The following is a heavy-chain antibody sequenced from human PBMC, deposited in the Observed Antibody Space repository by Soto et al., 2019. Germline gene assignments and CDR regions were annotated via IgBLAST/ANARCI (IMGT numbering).Heavy chain of an antibody. CDR1: GFTFSSYS. D-gene: IGHD3-22*01. V-gene: IGHV3-48*01. CDR2: ISSSSSTI. Sequence: EVQLVESGGGLVQPGGSLRLSCADSGFTFSSYSMNWVRQAPGKGLEWVSYISSSSSTIYYADSVKGRFTISRDNAKNSLYLQMNSLRAEDTAVYYCARGLYYYDSSGYYWGQGTLVTVSS. J-gene: IGHJ4*02. CDR3: ARGLYYYDSSGYY.